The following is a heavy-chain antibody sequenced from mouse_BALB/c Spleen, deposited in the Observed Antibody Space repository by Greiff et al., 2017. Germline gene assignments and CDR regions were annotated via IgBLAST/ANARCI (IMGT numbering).Heavy chain of an antibody. J-gene: IGHJ3*01. CDR1: GFNIKDTY. D-gene: IGHD2-10*01. Sequence: DVQLQESGAELVKPGASVKLSCTASGFNIKDTYMHWVKQRPEQGLEWIGRIDPANGNTKYDPKFQGKATITADKSSSTAYMQLSSLTSEDSAVYFCARAYYGSPWFAYWGQGTLVTVSA. V-gene: IGHV14-3*02. CDR2: IDPANGNT. CDR3: ARAYYGSPWFAY.